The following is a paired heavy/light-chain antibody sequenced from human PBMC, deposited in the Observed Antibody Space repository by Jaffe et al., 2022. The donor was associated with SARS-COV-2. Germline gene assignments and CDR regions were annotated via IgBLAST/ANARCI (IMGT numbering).Heavy chain of an antibody. CDR3: TTDASRPYYDFWSGYPYYGMDV. CDR2: IKSKTDGGTT. V-gene: IGHV3-15*01. J-gene: IGHJ6*02. Sequence: EVQLVESGGGLVKPGGSLRLSCAASGFTFSNAWMSWVRQAPGKGLEWVGRIKSKTDGGTTDYAAPVKGRFTISRDDSKNTLYLQMNSLKTEDTAVYYCTTDASRPYYDFWSGYPYYGMDVWGQGTTVTVSS. D-gene: IGHD3-3*01. CDR1: GFTFSNAW.
Light chain of an antibody. CDR1: QSVSSSY. Sequence: EIVLTQSPGTLSLSPGERATLSCRASQSVSSSYLAWYQQKPGQAPRLLIYGASSRATGIPDRFSGSGSGTDFTLTISRLEPEDFAVYYCQQYGSSRLTFGGGTKVEIK. CDR2: GAS. V-gene: IGKV3-20*01. J-gene: IGKJ4*01. CDR3: QQYGSSRLT.